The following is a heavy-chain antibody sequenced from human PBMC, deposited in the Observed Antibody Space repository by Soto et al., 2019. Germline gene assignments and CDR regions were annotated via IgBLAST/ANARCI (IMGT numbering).Heavy chain of an antibody. D-gene: IGHD1-20*01. V-gene: IGHV3-74*01. CDR1: GFTFSSYW. Sequence: GGSLRLSCAASGFTFSSYWMHWVRQAPGKGLVRVTRINNEGSSTNYAESVKGRFTISRDNAKNTLYQQVNNMRADDMVVYYCARVLYNWNDVLDYWGQGTLVTVSS. J-gene: IGHJ4*02. CDR3: ARVLYNWNDVLDY. CDR2: INNEGSST.